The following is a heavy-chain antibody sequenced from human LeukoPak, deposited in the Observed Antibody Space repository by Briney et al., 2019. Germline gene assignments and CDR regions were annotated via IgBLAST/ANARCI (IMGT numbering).Heavy chain of an antibody. D-gene: IGHD1-1*01. CDR1: GYTFTGYY. CDR3: ARGREELDY. CDR2: INPNSGGA. Sequence: ASVKVSCKASGYTFTGYYMYWVRQAPGQGLEWMGWINPNSGGANSAQKFQDRVTMTRDWSISTAYMELNRLGSDDTAFYYCARGREELDYWGQGTLVTVSS. V-gene: IGHV1-2*02. J-gene: IGHJ4*02.